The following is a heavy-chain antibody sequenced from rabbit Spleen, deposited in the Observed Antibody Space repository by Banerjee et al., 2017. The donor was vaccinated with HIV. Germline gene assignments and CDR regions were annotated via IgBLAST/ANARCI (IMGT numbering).Heavy chain of an antibody. D-gene: IGHD1-1*01. CDR2: IYTGDAST. Sequence: QEQLVESGGGLVQPEGSLTLTCTASGFDFSSNAMCWVRQAPGKGPEWIACIYTGDASTYYASWAKGRFTISETSSTTVTLEMTSLTVADAATYFCARGGSDYYLTHLYLWGPGTLVTVS. J-gene: IGHJ3*01. CDR1: GFDFSSNA. V-gene: IGHV1S47*01. CDR3: ARGGSDYYLTHLYL.